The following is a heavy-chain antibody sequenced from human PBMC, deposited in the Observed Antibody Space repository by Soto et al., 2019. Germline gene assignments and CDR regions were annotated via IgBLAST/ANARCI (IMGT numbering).Heavy chain of an antibody. V-gene: IGHV3-21*01. D-gene: IGHD3-16*01. CDR3: ARDRGGSYYYGMDV. J-gene: IGHJ6*02. CDR2: ISGSSSYI. CDR1: GFTFSSYA. Sequence: GGSLRLSCAASGFTFSSYAMSWVRQAPGKGLEWVSAISGSSSYIYYADSVKGRFTISRDNAKNSLYLQMNSLRAEDTAVYYCARDRGGSYYYGMDVWGQGTTVTVSS.